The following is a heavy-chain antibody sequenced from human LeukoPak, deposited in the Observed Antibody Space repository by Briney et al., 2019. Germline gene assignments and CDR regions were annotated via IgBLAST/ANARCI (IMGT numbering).Heavy chain of an antibody. Sequence: GGSLRLSCAASGFTFSSYEMNWVRQAPGKGLEWVSYISSSGSAIYYADSVKGRFTIPRDNAKNSLYLQMNSLRVEDTAVYYCASGAQWLVPLFDYWGQGTLVTVSS. CDR1: GFTFSSYE. V-gene: IGHV3-48*03. CDR3: ASGAQWLVPLFDY. D-gene: IGHD6-19*01. J-gene: IGHJ4*02. CDR2: ISSSGSAI.